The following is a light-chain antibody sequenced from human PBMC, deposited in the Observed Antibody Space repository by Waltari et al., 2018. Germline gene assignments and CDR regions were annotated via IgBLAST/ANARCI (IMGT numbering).Light chain of an antibody. Sequence: DIQMIQSPSTLSASVGDRVTISCRASQFISTWLAWYQQKPGTAPKLLIYKASSLNSGVPSRFSGSGSGTEFTLTITSLQPDDSATYYCQHYNTFHVTFGQGTKLEI. J-gene: IGKJ2*01. V-gene: IGKV1-5*03. CDR1: QFISTW. CDR2: KAS. CDR3: QHYNTFHVT.